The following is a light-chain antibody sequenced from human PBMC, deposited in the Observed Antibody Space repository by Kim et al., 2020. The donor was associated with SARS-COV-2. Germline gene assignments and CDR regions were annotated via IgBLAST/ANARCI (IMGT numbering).Light chain of an antibody. CDR3: QQRSNWLMYT. CDR2: DAS. CDR1: QSVSSY. J-gene: IGKJ2*01. Sequence: EIVLTQSPATLSLSPGERATLSCGASQSVSSYLAWYQQKPGQAPRLLIYDASNRATGIPARFSGSGSGTDFTLTISSLEPEDFAVYYCQQRSNWLMYTFGQGTKLEI. V-gene: IGKV3-11*01.